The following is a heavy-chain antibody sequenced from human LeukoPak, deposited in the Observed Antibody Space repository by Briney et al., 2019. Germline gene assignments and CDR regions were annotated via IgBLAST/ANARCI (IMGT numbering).Heavy chain of an antibody. J-gene: IGHJ5*02. CDR2: IIPIFGTA. CDR1: GGTFSSYA. Sequence: SVKVSCKASGGTFSSYAISWVRQAPGQGLEWMGGIIPIFGTANYAQKFQGRVTITADESTSTAYMELSSLRSEDTAVYYCAREEDNISGYYWFDPWGQGTLVTVSS. D-gene: IGHD3-22*01. CDR3: AREEDNISGYYWFDP. V-gene: IGHV1-69*13.